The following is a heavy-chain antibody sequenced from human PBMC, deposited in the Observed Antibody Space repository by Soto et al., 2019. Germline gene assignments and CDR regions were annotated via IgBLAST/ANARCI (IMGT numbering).Heavy chain of an antibody. Sequence: EVQLVESGGGLVQPGGSLRLSCAGSGFRLETYWMSWVRQAPGKGLEWVANIKPDGSEKNYVDSVMRRFTISRDNANNSLNLQLNSLRAEYTAVYYCARFSLRGGYDVVDYWGQGTLVTVSS. CDR1: GFRLETYW. CDR3: ARFSLRGGYDVVDY. D-gene: IGHD5-12*01. V-gene: IGHV3-7*01. CDR2: IKPDGSEK. J-gene: IGHJ4*02.